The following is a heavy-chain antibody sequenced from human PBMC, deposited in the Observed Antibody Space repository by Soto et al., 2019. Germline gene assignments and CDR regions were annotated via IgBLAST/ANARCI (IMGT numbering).Heavy chain of an antibody. CDR2: FYWDDDE. J-gene: IGHJ4*02. D-gene: IGHD3-10*01. V-gene: IGHV2-5*02. CDR1: GFSLNTDAEG. Sequence: QITLKESGPTQVKPTQTLTLTCSFSGFSLNTDAEGVGWVRQPPGEALEWLALFYWDDDERYSPSLKTRLTITKDPSKNQVVLIMTNMDPVDTATYYCAHSRNLITEDAQVGDFDYWGQGTLVTVSS. CDR3: AHSRNLITEDAQVGDFDY.